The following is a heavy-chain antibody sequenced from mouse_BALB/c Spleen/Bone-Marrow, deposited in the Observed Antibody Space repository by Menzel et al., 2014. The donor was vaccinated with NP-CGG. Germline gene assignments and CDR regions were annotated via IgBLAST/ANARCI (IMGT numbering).Heavy chain of an antibody. CDR1: GYAFTSYN. V-gene: IGHV1S135*01. CDR2: IDPYSGGT. J-gene: IGHJ2*01. CDR3: ARNLGYGYFDY. Sequence: EVKLMGSGPELVKPGASVKVSCKASGYAFTSYNMYWVKQSHGKSLEWMGYIDPYSGGTSYNQKFKGKATLTVDKSSSTAYMHLNSLTSEDSAVYYCARNLGYGYFDYWGQGTTLTVSS. D-gene: IGHD3-1*01.